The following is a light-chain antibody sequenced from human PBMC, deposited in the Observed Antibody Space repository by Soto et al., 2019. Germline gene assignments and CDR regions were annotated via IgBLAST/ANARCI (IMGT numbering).Light chain of an antibody. V-gene: IGLV1-44*01. J-gene: IGLJ3*02. CDR1: SSDMGSNS. Sequence: QSVLTQPPSASRTPGQRVTIPCSGSSSDMGSNSVNWYQQLPGAATRLLIYANDHRHSGVPDRFSASKSGTSASLAISGVRSEDEAFYYCATWSDSLKGWVFGGGTKLTVL. CDR2: AND. CDR3: ATWSDSLKGWV.